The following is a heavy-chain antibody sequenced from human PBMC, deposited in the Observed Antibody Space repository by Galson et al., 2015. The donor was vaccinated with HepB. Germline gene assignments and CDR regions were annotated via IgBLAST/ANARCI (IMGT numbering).Heavy chain of an antibody. V-gene: IGHV3-74*01. Sequence: SLRLSCAASGITFSTYWMHWVRQAPGKGLVWVSRIISDGSSASYADSVKGRFTISRDNAKNTLYLQMNSLGVEDTAVYYCASGGGSYSFSYWGQGTLVTVSS. CDR2: IISDGSSA. D-gene: IGHD3-10*01. CDR1: GITFSTYW. CDR3: ASGGGSYSFSY. J-gene: IGHJ4*02.